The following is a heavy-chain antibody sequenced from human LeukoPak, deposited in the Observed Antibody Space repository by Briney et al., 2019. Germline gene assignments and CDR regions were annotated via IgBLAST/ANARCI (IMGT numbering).Heavy chain of an antibody. CDR1: GDSISSSYY. Sequence: SETLSLTCYVSGDSISSSYYWSWIRQPPGKGLEWIGEINHSGSTNYNPSLKSRVTISVDTSKNQFSLKLNSVTAADTAVYYCTKSNGYGLVDIWGQGTMVTVSS. J-gene: IGHJ3*02. D-gene: IGHD3-10*01. CDR3: TKSNGYGLVDI. V-gene: IGHV4/OR15-8*01. CDR2: INHSGST.